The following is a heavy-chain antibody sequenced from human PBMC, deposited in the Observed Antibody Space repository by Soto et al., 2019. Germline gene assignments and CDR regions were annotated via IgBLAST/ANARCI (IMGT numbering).Heavy chain of an antibody. J-gene: IGHJ4*02. V-gene: IGHV4-59*01. CDR3: ARLETGSYYRLGDY. Sequence: SETLSLTCTVSGGSIRSYCWTWIRQPPGKGLEWIGYIYNSGTTNYNPSLKSRVTISVDTSKNQFSLKLSSVTAADTAVYYCARLETGSYYRLGDYWGQGTLVTVSS. CDR1: GGSIRSYC. CDR2: IYNSGTT. D-gene: IGHD1-26*01.